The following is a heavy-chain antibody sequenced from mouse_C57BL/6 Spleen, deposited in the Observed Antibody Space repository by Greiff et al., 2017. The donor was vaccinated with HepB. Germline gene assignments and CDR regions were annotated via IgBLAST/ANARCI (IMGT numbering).Heavy chain of an antibody. V-gene: IGHV1-53*01. D-gene: IGHD2-4*01. J-gene: IGHJ4*01. CDR2: INPSNGGT. CDR1: GYTFTSYW. Sequence: QVHVKQPGTELVKPGASVKLSCKASGYTFTSYWMHWVKQRPGQGLEWIGNINPSNGGTNYNEKFKSKATLTVDKSSSTAYMQLSSLTSEDSAVYYCAREGGYDYENYAMDYWGQGTSVTVSS. CDR3: AREGGYDYENYAMDY.